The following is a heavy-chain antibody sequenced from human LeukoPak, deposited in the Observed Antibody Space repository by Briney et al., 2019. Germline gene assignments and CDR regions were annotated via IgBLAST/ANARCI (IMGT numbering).Heavy chain of an antibody. CDR3: ARARRSSIAGRPRDFDY. CDR1: GGSFSGYY. V-gene: IGHV4-34*01. Sequence: PSETLSPTCAVYGGSFSGYYWSWIHQPPGKGLEWIGEINHSGSTNYNPSLKSRVTISVDTSKNQFSLKLSSVTAADTAVYYCARARRSSIAGRPRDFDYWGQGTLVTVSS. D-gene: IGHD6-6*01. CDR2: INHSGST. J-gene: IGHJ4*02.